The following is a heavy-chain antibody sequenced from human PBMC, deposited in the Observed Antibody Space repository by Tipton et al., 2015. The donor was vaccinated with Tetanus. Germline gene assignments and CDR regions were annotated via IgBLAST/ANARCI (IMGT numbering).Heavy chain of an antibody. CDR2: IYFQGSP. D-gene: IGHD2/OR15-2a*01. J-gene: IGHJ5*02. Sequence: LRLSCTVSGGSISDKKNYWGWIRQAPGKGLEWIASIYFQGSPYYSPSLKSRLTIDVDTSQNLFSLTLTSVTAADTAVYFCARHLYGYWFDPWGQGTLVTVSS. CDR1: GGSISDKKNY. CDR3: ARHLYGYWFDP. V-gene: IGHV4-39*02.